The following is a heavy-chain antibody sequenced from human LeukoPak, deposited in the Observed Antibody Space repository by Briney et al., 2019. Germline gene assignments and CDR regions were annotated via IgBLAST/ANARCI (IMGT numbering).Heavy chain of an antibody. J-gene: IGHJ4*02. CDR1: GFTVSRNY. V-gene: IGHV3-53*01. CDR2: IYSGGST. Sequence: PGGSLRLSCAASGFTVSRNYMSWVRQAPGKGLEWVSVIYSGGSTYYADSVKGRFTISRDKSKNTLYLQMNTLRAEDTAVYYCYCGSGSDFDYWGQGTLVTVSS. D-gene: IGHD3-10*01. CDR3: YCGSGSDFDY.